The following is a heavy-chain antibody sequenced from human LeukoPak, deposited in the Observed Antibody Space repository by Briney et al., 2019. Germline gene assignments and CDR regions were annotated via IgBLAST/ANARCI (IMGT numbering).Heavy chain of an antibody. V-gene: IGHV1-2*02. CDR1: GYTFTGYY. J-gene: IGHJ4*02. CDR2: INPNSGGT. CDR3: ARGAGNYYGSGSPPSPLDY. Sequence: ASVKVSCKASGYTFTGYYMHWVRQAPGQGLEWMGWINPNSGGTNYAQKFQGRVTMTRDTSISTAYMELSRLRSDDTAVYYCARGAGNYYGSGSPPSPLDYWGQGTLVTVSS. D-gene: IGHD3-10*01.